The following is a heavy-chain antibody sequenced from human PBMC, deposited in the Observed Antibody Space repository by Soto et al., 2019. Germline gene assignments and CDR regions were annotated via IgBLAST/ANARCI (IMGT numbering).Heavy chain of an antibody. CDR3: ARPMDGYCSGGSCYAGLRY. CDR2: ISYDGSNK. J-gene: IGHJ4*02. CDR1: GFTFSSYA. V-gene: IGHV3-30-3*01. Sequence: QVQLVESGGGVVQPGRSLRLSCAASGFTFSSYAMHWVRQAPGKGLEWVAVISYDGSNKYYADSVKGRFTISRDNSKNTLYLQMNSLRAEDTAVYYCARPMDGYCSGGSCYAGLRYWGQGTLVTVPS. D-gene: IGHD2-15*01.